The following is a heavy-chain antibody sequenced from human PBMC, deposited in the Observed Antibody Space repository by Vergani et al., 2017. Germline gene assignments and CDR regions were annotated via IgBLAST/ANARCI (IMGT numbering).Heavy chain of an antibody. V-gene: IGHV4-4*03. CDR2: ICHTEDT. D-gene: IGHD2-2*01. Sequence: QVQLQESGPGLVKPPGTLSLTCAVSGDSISSNNCWTWVRQPPGKGLEWIGEICHTEDTKYSPSLKSRVTVSVDESRNLFSLRLNSVTAADTAVYYCARRCSSTSCYDYWGQGTLVTVSS. J-gene: IGHJ4*02. CDR3: ARRCSSTSCYDY. CDR1: GDSISSNNC.